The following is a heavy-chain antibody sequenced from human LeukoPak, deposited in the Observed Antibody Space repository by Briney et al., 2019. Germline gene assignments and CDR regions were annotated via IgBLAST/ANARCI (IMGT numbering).Heavy chain of an antibody. Sequence: GGSLRLSCEVSGFTFSSYAMTWVRQAPGKGLEWVSTISGSGGSTYHADSVKGRFTISRDNSKNTVYLQMDSLRAEDTSVYYCAKGGVDYQGSGSYFDYWGQGIMVTVSS. D-gene: IGHD3-10*01. J-gene: IGHJ4*02. CDR3: AKGGVDYQGSGSYFDY. CDR2: ISGSGGST. CDR1: GFTFSSYA. V-gene: IGHV3-23*01.